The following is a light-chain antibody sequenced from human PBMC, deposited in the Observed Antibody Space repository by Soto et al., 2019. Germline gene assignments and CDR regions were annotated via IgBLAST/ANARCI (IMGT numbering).Light chain of an antibody. CDR3: HQSYSSSLYS. CDR2: AAS. V-gene: IGKV1-39*01. Sequence: DIQMTQSPSSLSASVGDRVTITCRASQSITSFLSWYQQKPGKAPNLLIFAASSLQSGVPSRFSGSGSGTNFSLTISSLQPEDFATYYCHQSYSSSLYSFGQGTKVDIK. J-gene: IGKJ2*03. CDR1: QSITSF.